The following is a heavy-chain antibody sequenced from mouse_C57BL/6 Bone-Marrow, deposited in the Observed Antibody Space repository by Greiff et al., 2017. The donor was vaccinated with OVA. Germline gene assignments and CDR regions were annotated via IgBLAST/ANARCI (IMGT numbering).Heavy chain of an antibody. V-gene: IGHV1-82*01. Sequence: VQLQESGPELVKPGASVKISCKASGYAFSSSWMNWVQQRPGKGLEWIGRIYPGDGDTNYNGKFKGKATLTADKSSSTAYMQLSSLTSEDSAVYFCARSNWDWFAYWGQGTLVTVSA. CDR2: IYPGDGDT. CDR3: ARSNWDWFAY. CDR1: GYAFSSSW. D-gene: IGHD4-1*02. J-gene: IGHJ3*01.